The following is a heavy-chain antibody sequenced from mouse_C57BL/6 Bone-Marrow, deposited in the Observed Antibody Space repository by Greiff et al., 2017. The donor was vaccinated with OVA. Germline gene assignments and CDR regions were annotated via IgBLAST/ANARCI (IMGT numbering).Heavy chain of an antibody. D-gene: IGHD2-3*01. Sequence: VQLQQPGAELVKPGASVKMSCKASGYTFTSYWITWVKQRPGQGLEWIGDIYPGSGSTNYNEKFKSKATLTVDTSSSTAYMQLSSLTSEDSAVYCCTKWIYDGYSPFACWGQGTLVTVSA. CDR3: TKWIYDGYSPFAC. V-gene: IGHV1-55*01. CDR2: IYPGSGST. J-gene: IGHJ3*01. CDR1: GYTFTSYW.